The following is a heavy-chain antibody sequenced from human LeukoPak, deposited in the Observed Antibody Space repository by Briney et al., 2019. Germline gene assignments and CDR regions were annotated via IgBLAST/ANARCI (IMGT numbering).Heavy chain of an antibody. CDR1: GGSISSSSYY. CDR2: IYYSGST. J-gene: IGHJ4*02. V-gene: IGHV4-39*01. CDR3: ASLGVVGERRKRFDN. D-gene: IGHD2-15*01. Sequence: PSETLSLTCTVSGGSISSSSYYWGWIRQPPGKGLEWIGSIYYSGSTYYNPSLKSRVTISVDTSKNQFSLKLSPVTTADTAVYYCASLGVVGERRKRFDNWGQGTLVTVSS.